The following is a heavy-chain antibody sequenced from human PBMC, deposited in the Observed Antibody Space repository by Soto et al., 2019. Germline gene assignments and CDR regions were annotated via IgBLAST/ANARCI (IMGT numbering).Heavy chain of an antibody. CDR1: GFTFSTYG. D-gene: IGHD6-19*01. J-gene: IGHJ4*02. CDR3: VRGPWLVGDVTSFDY. V-gene: IGHV3-33*01. Sequence: QVHLVESGGGVVQPGRSLRLSCAASGFTFSTYGMHWVRQAPGKGLEWVALIWNHGREDSYADSVKGRFTISRDNSKNTLWLQMNSLRADDTAVYYCVRGPWLVGDVTSFDYWGQGSLVTGSS. CDR2: IWNHGRED.